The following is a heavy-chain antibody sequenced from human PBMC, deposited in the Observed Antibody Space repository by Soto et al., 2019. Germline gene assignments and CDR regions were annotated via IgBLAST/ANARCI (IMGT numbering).Heavy chain of an antibody. J-gene: IGHJ4*02. CDR1: GFTFRSYG. D-gene: IGHD2-21*02. Sequence: GGSLRLSCAASGFTFRSYGVHWVRQAPGKGLEWVAVISYDGRNKYYADSVRGRFTISRDNSKNTLYLQMNSLRAEDTAVYYCAKIGQINDCGGDCYVIDYWGQGTLVTVSS. V-gene: IGHV3-30*18. CDR2: ISYDGRNK. CDR3: AKIGQINDCGGDCYVIDY.